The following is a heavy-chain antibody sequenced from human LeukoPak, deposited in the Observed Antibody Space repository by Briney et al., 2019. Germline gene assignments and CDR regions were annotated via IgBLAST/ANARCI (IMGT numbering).Heavy chain of an antibody. CDR3: AREPDSLYPAKRFASDY. CDR2: ISSSSSYI. V-gene: IGHV3-21*01. CDR1: GFTFSSYS. J-gene: IGHJ4*02. Sequence: PGGSLRLSCAASGFTFSSYSMNWVRQAPGKGLEWVSSISSSSSYIYYADSVKGRFTISRDNAKNSLYLQMNSLRAEDTAVYYCAREPDSLYPAKRFASDYWGQGTLVTVSS. D-gene: IGHD2-21*01.